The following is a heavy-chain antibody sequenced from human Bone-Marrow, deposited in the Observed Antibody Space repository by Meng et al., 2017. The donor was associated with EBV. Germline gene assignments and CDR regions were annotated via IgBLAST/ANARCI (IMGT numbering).Heavy chain of an antibody. V-gene: IGHV3-23*04. CDR2: ISGSGGST. J-gene: IGHJ4*02. CDR1: GFTFSSYA. Sequence: VQLVESGXGGVQPGRSVRRACAASGFTFSSYAMSWVRQAPGKGLEWVSAISGSGGSTYYADSVKGRFTISRDNSKNTLYLQMNSLRAEDTAVYYCAKDRDSSGWYGDYFDYWGQGTLVTVAS. D-gene: IGHD6-19*01. CDR3: AKDRDSSGWYGDYFDY.